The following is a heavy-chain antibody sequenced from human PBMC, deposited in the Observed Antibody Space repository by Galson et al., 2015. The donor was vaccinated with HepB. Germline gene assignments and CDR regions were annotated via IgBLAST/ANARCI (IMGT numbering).Heavy chain of an antibody. V-gene: IGHV5-10-1*01. CDR3: ARLHNSRWNAAEYFRH. CDR2: IDPSDSYS. J-gene: IGHJ1*01. D-gene: IGHD6-13*01. Sequence: QSGAEVKKPGESLRISCKGSGYSFTNYWISWVRQMPGKGLEWMGRIDPSDSYSNYSPSYQGHVTISADKSISTAYLQWSSLKDSDTAMYYCARLHNSRWNAAEYFRHWGQGTLVTVSS. CDR1: GYSFTNYW.